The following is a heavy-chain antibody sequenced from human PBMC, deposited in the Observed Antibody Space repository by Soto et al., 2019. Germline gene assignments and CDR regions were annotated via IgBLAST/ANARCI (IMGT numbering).Heavy chain of an antibody. D-gene: IGHD3-10*01. J-gene: IGHJ6*02. CDR1: GFTYNSYD. CDR3: TRAAFGDGMDL. V-gene: IGHV3-13*01. CDR2: MGGAGAR. Sequence: EVQLVESGGGLVQPGGSLRLSCAAFGFTYNSYDMHWVRRVPGKGLEWVSSMGGAGAREYAGSVKGRFIISRDNAKNSFYLQMDNLRAGDTAVYYCTRAAFGDGMDLWGQGTPVTVS.